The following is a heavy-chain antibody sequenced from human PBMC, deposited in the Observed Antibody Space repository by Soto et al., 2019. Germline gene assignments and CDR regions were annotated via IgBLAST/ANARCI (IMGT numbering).Heavy chain of an antibody. J-gene: IGHJ4*02. CDR1: GGSISSYY. D-gene: IGHD3-10*01. V-gene: IGHV4-59*01. CDR3: ARTVWFGGSREFDY. Sequence: PSETLSLTCTVSGGSISSYYWSWIRQPPGKGLEWIGYIYYSGSTNYNPSLKSRVTISVDTSKNQFSLKLSSVTAADTAVYYCARTVWFGGSREFDYWGQGTLVTVSS. CDR2: IYYSGST.